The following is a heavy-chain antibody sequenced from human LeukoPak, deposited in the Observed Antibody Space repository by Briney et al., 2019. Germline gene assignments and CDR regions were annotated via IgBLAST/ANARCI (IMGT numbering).Heavy chain of an antibody. J-gene: IGHJ4*02. Sequence: PGGSLRLSCAASGFTITTYAMSWVRQAPGKGLECVSTISGSGVGAYYADSVKGRFTISRDNSNNTLYLQMNSLRAEDTAVYYCAKDQPYFDYWGQGTLVTVSS. CDR1: GFTITTYA. CDR2: ISGSGVGA. CDR3: AKDQPYFDY. V-gene: IGHV3-23*01.